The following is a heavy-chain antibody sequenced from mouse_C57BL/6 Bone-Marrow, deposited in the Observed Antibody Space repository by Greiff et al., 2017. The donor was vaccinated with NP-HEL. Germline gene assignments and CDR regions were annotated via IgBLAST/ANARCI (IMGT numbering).Heavy chain of an antibody. Sequence: DVQLVESGGDLVKPGGSLKLSCAASGFTFSSYGMPWVRQTPDKRLEWVATISSGGSYTYYPDSVKGRFTISRDNAKNTLYLQMSSLKSEDTAMYYCARALRLPAWFAYWGQGTLVTVSA. J-gene: IGHJ3*01. V-gene: IGHV5-6*01. D-gene: IGHD3-2*02. CDR3: ARALRLPAWFAY. CDR1: GFTFSSYG. CDR2: ISSGGSYT.